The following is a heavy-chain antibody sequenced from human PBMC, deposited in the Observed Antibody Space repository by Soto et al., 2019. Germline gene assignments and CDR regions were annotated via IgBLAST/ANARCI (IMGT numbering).Heavy chain of an antibody. CDR2: IYYTGST. CDR1: GGSISDSSYY. D-gene: IGHD3-10*01. Sequence: QLQLQQSGPGLVKPSETLSLTCTVSGGSISDSSYYWGWVRQPPGEGLEWIGSIYYTGSTYYNASLKSRVTISVDTSNNQLSLKLRSVTAADTAVYYCAGHYWFGDYWGQGTLVTVSS. J-gene: IGHJ4*02. V-gene: IGHV4-39*01. CDR3: AGHYWFGDY.